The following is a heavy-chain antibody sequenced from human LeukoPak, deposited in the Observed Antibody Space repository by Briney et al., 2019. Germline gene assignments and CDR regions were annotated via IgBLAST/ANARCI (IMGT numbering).Heavy chain of an antibody. V-gene: IGHV1-2*02. CDR3: ARDRTAYSYGTLFDY. D-gene: IGHD5-12*01. J-gene: IGHJ4*02. CDR1: GYTFTGYY. CDR2: INPNSGGT. Sequence: ASVKVSCKASGYTFTGYYMHWVRQAPGQGLEWMGWINPNSGGTNYAQKFQGRVTMTRDTSISTAYMELSRLRSDDTAVYYCARDRTAYSYGTLFDYWGQGTLVTVSS.